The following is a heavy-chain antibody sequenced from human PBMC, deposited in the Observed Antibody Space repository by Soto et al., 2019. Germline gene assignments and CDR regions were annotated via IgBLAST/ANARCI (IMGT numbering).Heavy chain of an antibody. V-gene: IGHV3-23*01. CDR2: ISTSGDVT. Sequence: PGGSLRLSCATSGFTFRTFGMSWVRQAPGKGLEWVSSISTSGDVTHYADSVKGRFTISRDNSKNTLYLQLSSLRAEDTAIFYCVKDVDCNGGHNCYFNYYDPWGQGTLVTVSS. J-gene: IGHJ5*02. CDR1: GFTFRTFG. CDR3: VKDVDCNGGHNCYFNYYDP. D-gene: IGHD2-15*01.